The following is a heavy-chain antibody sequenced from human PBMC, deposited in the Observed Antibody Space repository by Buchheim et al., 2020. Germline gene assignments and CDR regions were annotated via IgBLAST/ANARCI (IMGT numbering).Heavy chain of an antibody. J-gene: IGHJ4*02. CDR2: ISYDGSNK. Sequence: QVQLVESGGGVVQPGRSLRLSCAASGFTFSSYAMHWVRQAPGKGLEWVAVISYDGSNKYYADSVKGRFTISRDNAKNSLYLQMHSLRAEDTAVYYCAREGWLPVWGQGTL. CDR1: GFTFSSYA. V-gene: IGHV3-30-3*01. D-gene: IGHD3-9*01. CDR3: AREGWLPV.